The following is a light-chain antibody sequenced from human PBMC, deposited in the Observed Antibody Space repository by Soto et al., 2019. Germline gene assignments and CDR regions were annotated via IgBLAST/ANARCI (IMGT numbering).Light chain of an antibody. CDR3: QSFDSNLSGWV. CDR1: SSNIGAGHD. J-gene: IGLJ3*02. V-gene: IGLV1-40*01. CDR2: RNN. Sequence: QSVLTQPPSVSGAPGQRVTISCTGNSSNIGAGHDVNWYHQPPGTAPKLLIFRNNNRASGVPGRFSGARSGTSASLAITGLQTGDEADYDCQSFDSNLSGWVFGGGTQLTVL.